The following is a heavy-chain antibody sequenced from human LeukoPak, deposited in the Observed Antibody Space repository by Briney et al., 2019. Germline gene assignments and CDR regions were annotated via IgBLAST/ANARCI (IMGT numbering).Heavy chain of an antibody. CDR1: GFTFSDYY. D-gene: IGHD1-26*01. CDR3: ARDRGIVGATVVGDAFDI. V-gene: IGHV3-11*04. CDR2: ISSSGSTI. J-gene: IGHJ3*02. Sequence: KTGGSLRLSCAASGFTFSDYYMSWIRQAPGKGLEWVSYISSSGSTIYYADSVKGRFTISRDNAKNSLYLQMNSLRAEDTAVYYCARDRGIVGATVVGDAFDIWGQGTMVTVSS.